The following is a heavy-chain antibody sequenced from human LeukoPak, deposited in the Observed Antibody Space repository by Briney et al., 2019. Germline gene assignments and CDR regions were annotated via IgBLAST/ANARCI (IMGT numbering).Heavy chain of an antibody. CDR2: INTNGGGT. D-gene: IGHD3-10*01. Sequence: ASVKVSCKASGNTFTGYYLHWVRQAPGQGLEWMGWINTNGGGTRYAQKFQGRVTMTRDTSISTAYLELSRLTSDDTAVYYCARGYPNYYGPWGQGATVTVPS. CDR1: GNTFTGYY. V-gene: IGHV1-2*02. J-gene: IGHJ3*01. CDR3: ARGYPNYYGP.